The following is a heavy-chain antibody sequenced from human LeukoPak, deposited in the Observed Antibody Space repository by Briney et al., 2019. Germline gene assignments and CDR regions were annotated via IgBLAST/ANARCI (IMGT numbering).Heavy chain of an antibody. CDR3: ARATPGRLARFDY. V-gene: IGHV4-59*01. CDR1: GGSISSYY. D-gene: IGHD1-26*01. Sequence: SETLSLTCTVSGGSISSYYWSWIRQPPGKGLEWIGYIYYSGSTNYKPSLKSRVTISVDTSKNQFSLKLSSVTAADTAVYYCARATPGRLARFDYWGQGTLVTVSS. J-gene: IGHJ4*02. CDR2: IYYSGST.